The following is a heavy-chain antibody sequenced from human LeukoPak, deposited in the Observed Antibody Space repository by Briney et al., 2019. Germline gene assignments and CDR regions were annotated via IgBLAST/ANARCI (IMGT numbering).Heavy chain of an antibody. CDR3: ARTPLTQLEPDYFDS. D-gene: IGHD1-1*01. CDR2: IKPDGTEK. J-gene: IGHJ4*02. Sequence: PGGSLRLSCAASGFAFSSYWMTWVRQAPGKGLQWVANIKPDGTEKNYVDSVKGRFTISRDNAKNSVYLQLNSLRVDDTALYYCARTPLTQLEPDYFDSWGQGTLVSVS. CDR1: GFAFSSYW. V-gene: IGHV3-7*01.